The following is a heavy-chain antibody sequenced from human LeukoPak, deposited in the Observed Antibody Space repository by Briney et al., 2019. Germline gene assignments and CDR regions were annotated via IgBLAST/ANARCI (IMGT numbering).Heavy chain of an antibody. Sequence: GGSLRLSCAASGFTFSSYGMHWVRQAPGKGLEWVAVISYDGSNKYYADSVKGRFTISRDNSKNTLYLQMNSLRAEDTAVYYCAKDSWNYDYVWGSYRSDYFDYWGQGTLVTVSS. CDR2: ISYDGSNK. CDR3: AKDSWNYDYVWGSYRSDYFDY. J-gene: IGHJ4*02. D-gene: IGHD3-16*02. V-gene: IGHV3-30*18. CDR1: GFTFSSYG.